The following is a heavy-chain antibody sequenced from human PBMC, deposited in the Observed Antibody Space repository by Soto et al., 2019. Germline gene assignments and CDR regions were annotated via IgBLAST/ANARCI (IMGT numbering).Heavy chain of an antibody. CDR3: ARNLHSSSWYWGTDY. CDR2: ISYDGSNK. CDR1: GFTFSSYG. Sequence: PGGSLRLSCAASGFTFSSYGMHWVRQAPGKGLEWVAVISYDGSNKYYADSVKGRFTISRDNSKNTLYLQMNSLRAEDTAVYYCARNLHSSSWYWGTDYWGQGTLVTVS. D-gene: IGHD6-13*01. J-gene: IGHJ4*02. V-gene: IGHV3-30*03.